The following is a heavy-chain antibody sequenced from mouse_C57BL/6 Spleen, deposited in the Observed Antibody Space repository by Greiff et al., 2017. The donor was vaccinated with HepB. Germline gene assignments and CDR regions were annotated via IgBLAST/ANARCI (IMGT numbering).Heavy chain of an antibody. CDR3: ARKGATVVAHYYAMDY. Sequence: EVQLVESGGDLVKPGGSLKLSCAASGFTFSSYGMSWVRQTPDKRLEWVATISSGGSYTYYPDSVKGRFTISRDNAKNTLYLQMSSLKSEDTAMYYCARKGATVVAHYYAMDYWGQGTSVTVSS. CDR1: GFTFSSYG. D-gene: IGHD1-1*01. CDR2: ISSGGSYT. V-gene: IGHV5-6*01. J-gene: IGHJ4*01.